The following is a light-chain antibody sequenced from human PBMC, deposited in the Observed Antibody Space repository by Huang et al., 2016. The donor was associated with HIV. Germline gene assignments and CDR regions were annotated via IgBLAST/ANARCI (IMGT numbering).Light chain of an antibody. CDR2: GSS. CDR1: QSVSSN. J-gene: IGKJ5*01. V-gene: IGKV3-15*01. CDR3: QQYDNGPIA. Sequence: EIVMTQSPATLSVATGERATLSCRASQSVSSNLAWYQQKHGQAPRLLSYGSSTRVTGVPARFSGSGSGTEFTLTISSLQSEDFAVYYCQQYDNGPIAFGQGTRLEI.